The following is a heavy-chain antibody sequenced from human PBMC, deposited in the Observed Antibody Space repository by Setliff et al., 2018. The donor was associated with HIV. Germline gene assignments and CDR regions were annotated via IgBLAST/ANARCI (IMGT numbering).Heavy chain of an antibody. CDR2: IYYSGSP. Sequence: ETLSLTCTVSGGSISSHYWTWIRQPPGKELEWIGSIYYSGSPNYNPSLKSRVTMSVDTSKTQFSLKLTSVTAADTAVYFCARTDHTSSSDFWGQGTLVTVSS. J-gene: IGHJ4*02. D-gene: IGHD6-6*01. V-gene: IGHV4-59*11. CDR3: ARTDHTSSSDF. CDR1: GGSISSHY.